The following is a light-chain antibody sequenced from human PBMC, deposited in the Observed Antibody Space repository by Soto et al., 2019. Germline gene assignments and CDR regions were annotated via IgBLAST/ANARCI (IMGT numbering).Light chain of an antibody. Sequence: QLVLTQSSSASATLGSSVKLTCTLSSGHSSYIIAWHQQQPGKAPRYLMKLEGSGSYNKGGGVPDRFSGSGSGADRYLTISNLQFEDEADYYCETWDSDTRVFGGGTKLTVL. CDR2: LEGSGSY. CDR1: SGHSSYI. V-gene: IGLV4-60*02. CDR3: ETWDSDTRV. J-gene: IGLJ3*02.